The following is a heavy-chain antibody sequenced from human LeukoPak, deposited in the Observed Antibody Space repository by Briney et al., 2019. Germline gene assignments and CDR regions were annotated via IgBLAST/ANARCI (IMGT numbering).Heavy chain of an antibody. CDR3: ARDPTLGYCSGGSCYPIPYGMDV. J-gene: IGHJ6*02. V-gene: IGHV3-20*01. D-gene: IGHD2-15*01. Sequence: AGGSLRLSCAASGFTFDDYGMGWVRQAPGKGLEWVSGINWNGGSTGYADSVKGRFTISRDNAKNSLYLQMNSLRAEDTALYHCARDPTLGYCSGGSCYPIPYGMDVWGQGTTVTVSS. CDR2: INWNGGST. CDR1: GFTFDDYG.